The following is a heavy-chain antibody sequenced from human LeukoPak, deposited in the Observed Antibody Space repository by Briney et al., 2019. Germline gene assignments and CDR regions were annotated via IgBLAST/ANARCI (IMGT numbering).Heavy chain of an antibody. V-gene: IGHV3-74*01. J-gene: IGHJ3*02. CDR1: GFTFSSYW. CDR2: ISIDGSST. CDR3: ARERKRYSSRSDAFDI. Sequence: GGSLRLSCAASGFTFSSYWMHWVRQAPGKGLVWVSRISIDGSSTTYADSVKGRFTVSRDSAKNTLYLQMNSLRAEDTAVYYCARERKRYSSRSDAFDIWGQGTMVTVSS. D-gene: IGHD6-13*01.